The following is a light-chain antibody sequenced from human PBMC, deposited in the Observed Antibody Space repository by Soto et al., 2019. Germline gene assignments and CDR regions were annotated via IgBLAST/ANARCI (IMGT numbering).Light chain of an antibody. CDR2: GVS. J-gene: IGKJ1*01. Sequence: IQLTQSPSSLSASVGDRVTITCRASQEISGYLAWYQQTPGKAPKLLIYGVSTLQDGVSSRFSGRGSGTDFSLTISSLQPEDVATFYCQNYNSVPWTFGQGTKVEIK. CDR3: QNYNSVPWT. CDR1: QEISGY. V-gene: IGKV1-9*01.